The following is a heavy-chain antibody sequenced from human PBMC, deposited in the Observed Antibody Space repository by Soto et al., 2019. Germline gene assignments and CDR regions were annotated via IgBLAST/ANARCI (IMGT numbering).Heavy chain of an antibody. D-gene: IGHD3-16*01. V-gene: IGHV3-33*01. CDR3: ARGGDYYGMDV. CDR2: IWYDGSNK. Sequence: LRLSCAASGFTFSSYGMHWVRQAPGKGLEWVAVIWYDGSNKYYADSVKGRFTISRDNSKNTLYLQMNSLRAEDTAVYYCARGGDYYGMDVWGQGTTVTVSS. CDR1: GFTFSSYG. J-gene: IGHJ6*02.